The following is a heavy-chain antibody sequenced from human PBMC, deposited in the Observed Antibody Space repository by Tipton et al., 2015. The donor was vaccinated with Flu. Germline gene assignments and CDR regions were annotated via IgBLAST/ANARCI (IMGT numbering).Heavy chain of an antibody. V-gene: IGHV4-38-2*02. CDR1: GYSISSGYY. D-gene: IGHD3-22*01. J-gene: IGHJ3*02. CDR2: IYYSGST. Sequence: TLSLTCTVSGYSISSGYYWGWIRQPPGKGLEWIGSIYYSGSTYYNPSLKSRVTISVDTSKNQFSLKLSSVTAADTAVYYCARALSGYYFYAFDIWGQGTMVTVSS. CDR3: ARALSGYYFYAFDI.